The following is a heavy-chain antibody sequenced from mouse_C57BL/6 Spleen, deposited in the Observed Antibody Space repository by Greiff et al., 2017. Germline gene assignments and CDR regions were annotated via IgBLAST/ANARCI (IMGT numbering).Heavy chain of an antibody. CDR2: IDPSDSYT. J-gene: IGHJ3*01. D-gene: IGHD1-1*01. Sequence: QVQLQQPGAELVMPGASVKLSCKASGYTFTSYWMHWVKQRPGQGLEWIGEIDPSDSYTNYNQKFKGQSTLTVDKSSSTAYMQLSSLTSEDSAVYYCARAVVARGFAYWGRGTLVTVSA. CDR1: GYTFTSYW. V-gene: IGHV1-69*01. CDR3: ARAVVARGFAY.